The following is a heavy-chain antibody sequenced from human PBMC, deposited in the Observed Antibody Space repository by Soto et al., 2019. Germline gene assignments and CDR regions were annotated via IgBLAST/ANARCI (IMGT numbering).Heavy chain of an antibody. Sequence: ASVKVSCKASGYTFTSYAMHWVRQAPGQRLEWMGWINAGNGNTKYSQKFQGRVTITRDTSANTAYMELSSLRSEDTAVYYCASGPLRYFDWLPAYHLGHYGMDVWGQGTTVTVSS. J-gene: IGHJ6*02. CDR2: INAGNGNT. V-gene: IGHV1-3*01. CDR1: GYTFTSYA. D-gene: IGHD3-9*01. CDR3: ASGPLRYFDWLPAYHLGHYGMDV.